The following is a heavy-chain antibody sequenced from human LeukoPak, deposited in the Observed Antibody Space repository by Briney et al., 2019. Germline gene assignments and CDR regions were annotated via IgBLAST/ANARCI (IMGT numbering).Heavy chain of an antibody. Sequence: GGSLRLSCAASGFTFSSYTMTWVRQAPGKGLEWVSAISGSGGSTYYADSVKGRFTISRDNSKNTLYLQMNSLRAEDTAVYYCARDSSSYYFDYWGQGTLVTVSS. J-gene: IGHJ4*02. CDR1: GFTFSSYT. D-gene: IGHD6-6*01. CDR3: ARDSSSYYFDY. V-gene: IGHV3-23*01. CDR2: ISGSGGST.